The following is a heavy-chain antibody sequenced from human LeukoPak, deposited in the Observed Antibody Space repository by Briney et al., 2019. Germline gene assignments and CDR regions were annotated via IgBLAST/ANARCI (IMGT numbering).Heavy chain of an antibody. CDR3: AQGDTARDIVVVLAAGFDY. J-gene: IGHJ4*02. V-gene: IGHV3-30*02. CDR1: GFTLSSYG. CDR2: IRYDGSNK. D-gene: IGHD2-15*01. Sequence: GGSVRLSCAASGFTLSSYGLHWVRQAPGKGLEWVAFIRYDGSNKYYADSVKGRFTISRYNSKKSLYLQMNSLRAEDVAVYYCAQGDTARDIVVVLAAGFDYRRQGPLVTVSS.